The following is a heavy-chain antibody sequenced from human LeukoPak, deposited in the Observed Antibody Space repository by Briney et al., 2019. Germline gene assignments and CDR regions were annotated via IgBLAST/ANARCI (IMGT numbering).Heavy chain of an antibody. CDR2: IRYDGSNK. CDR1: GFTFSSYG. J-gene: IGHJ5*02. Sequence: QPGGSLRLSCAASGFTFSSYGMHWVRQAPGKGLEGVAFIRYDGSNKYYADSVKGRFTISRDNSKNTLYLQMNSLRAEDTAVYYCAKDKGSGSPIYGFDPWGQGTLVTVS. V-gene: IGHV3-30*02. D-gene: IGHD3-10*01. CDR3: AKDKGSGSPIYGFDP.